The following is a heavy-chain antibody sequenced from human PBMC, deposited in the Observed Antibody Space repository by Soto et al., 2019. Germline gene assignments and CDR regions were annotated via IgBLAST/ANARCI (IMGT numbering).Heavy chain of an antibody. V-gene: IGHV3-30-3*01. D-gene: IGHD1-26*01. J-gene: IGHJ6*02. CDR2: ISYDGSNK. CDR1: GFTFSSYA. Sequence: PGGSLRLSCAASGFTFSSYAMHWVRQAPGKGLEWVAVISYDGSNKYYADSVKGRFTISRDNSKNTLYLQMNSLRAEDTAVYYCARERHSGTYYYGMDVWGQGTTVTVSS. CDR3: ARERHSGTYYYGMDV.